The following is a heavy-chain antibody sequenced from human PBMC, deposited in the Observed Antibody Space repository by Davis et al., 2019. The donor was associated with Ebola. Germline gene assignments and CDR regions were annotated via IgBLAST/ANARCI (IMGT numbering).Heavy chain of an antibody. J-gene: IGHJ1*01. CDR2: ISSSSSYI. Sequence: GESLKISCAASGFTFSSYSMNWVRQAPGKGLEWVSSISSSSSYIYYADSVKGRFTISRDNSKNTLYLQMNSLRAEDTAVYYCATALTKTIFGVVIHHWGQGTLVTVSS. V-gene: IGHV3-21*01. CDR3: ATALTKTIFGVVIHH. D-gene: IGHD3-3*01. CDR1: GFTFSSYS.